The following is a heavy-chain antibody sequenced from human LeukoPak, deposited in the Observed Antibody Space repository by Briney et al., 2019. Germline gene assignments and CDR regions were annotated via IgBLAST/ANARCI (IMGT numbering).Heavy chain of an antibody. D-gene: IGHD5-12*01. J-gene: IGHJ3*02. CDR3: ARLYSGYDSRDAFVI. V-gene: IGHV4-59*12. CDR1: VGPISSYF. CDR2: IYYSGST. Sequence: SETLSLTCTVSVGPISSYFWSWIRQPPGKGLAWIGYIYYSGSTNYNPSLKSRVTISLDTSQNQFSLKLSSVTAATTAVYYCARLYSGYDSRDAFVIWGEGTIVTVSS.